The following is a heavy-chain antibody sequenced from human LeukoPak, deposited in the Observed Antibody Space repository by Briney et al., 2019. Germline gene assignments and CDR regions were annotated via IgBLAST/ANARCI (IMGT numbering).Heavy chain of an antibody. V-gene: IGHV1-3*01. D-gene: IGHD5-12*01. Sequence: GASVKVSCEASGYTFTSYAMHWVRQAPGQRLEWMGWINAGNGNTKYSQKFQGRVTITRDTSASTAYMELSSLRSEDPAVYYCARDIVRDSGYDFFYWGQGTLVTVSS. CDR3: ARDIVRDSGYDFFY. CDR2: INAGNGNT. CDR1: GYTFTSYA. J-gene: IGHJ4*02.